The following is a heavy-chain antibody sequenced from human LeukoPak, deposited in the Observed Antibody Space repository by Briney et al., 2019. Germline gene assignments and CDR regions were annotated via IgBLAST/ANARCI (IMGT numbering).Heavy chain of an antibody. V-gene: IGHV4-59*01. CDR1: GVSISSYY. CDR2: IYYSGST. CDR3: ARAGYSYGYGLWFDP. Sequence: KPSEALSLTCTVSGVSISSYYWSWIRQPPGKGLEWIGYIYYSGSTNYNPSLKSRVTISVDTSKNQFSLKLSSVTAADTAVYYCARAGYSYGYGLWFDPWGQGTLVTVSS. D-gene: IGHD5-18*01. J-gene: IGHJ5*02.